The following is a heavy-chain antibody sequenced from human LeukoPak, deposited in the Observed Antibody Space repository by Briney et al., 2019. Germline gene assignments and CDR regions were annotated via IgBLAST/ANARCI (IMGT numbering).Heavy chain of an antibody. V-gene: IGHV3-30*18. D-gene: IGHD5-12*01. J-gene: IGHJ4*02. Sequence: GGSLRLSCAASGFTFSSYGMHWVRQAPGKGLERVAVISYDGSNKYYADSVKGRFTISRDNSKNTLYLQMNSLRAEDTAVYYCAKDGSGYDYLDYWGQGTLVTVSS. CDR3: AKDGSGYDYLDY. CDR1: GFTFSSYG. CDR2: ISYDGSNK.